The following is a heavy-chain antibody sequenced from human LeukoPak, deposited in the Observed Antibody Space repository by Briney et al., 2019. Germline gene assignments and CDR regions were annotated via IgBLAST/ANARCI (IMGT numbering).Heavy chain of an antibody. J-gene: IGHJ4*02. CDR1: GGSFSGYY. CDR2: INHSGST. D-gene: IGHD3-9*01. Sequence: SETLSLTCAVYGGSFSGYYWSWIRQPPGKGLEWIGEINHSGSTNYNPSLKSRVTISVDTSKNQFPLKLSSVTAADTAVYYCARRGKYLRYFYWLLRFDYWGQGTLVTVSS. V-gene: IGHV4-34*01. CDR3: ARRGKYLRYFYWLLRFDY.